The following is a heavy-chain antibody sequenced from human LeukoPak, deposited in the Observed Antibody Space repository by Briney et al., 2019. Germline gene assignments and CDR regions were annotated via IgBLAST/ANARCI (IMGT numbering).Heavy chain of an antibody. CDR3: ARDKSYFGSGNYHYFDS. CDR2: ISYDGSNK. J-gene: IGHJ4*02. V-gene: IGHV3-30*04. Sequence: PGGSLRLSCAASGFTFSSYAMHWVRQAPGKGLEWVAVISYDGSNKYYADSVKGRFTISRDNSKNTLYLQMNSLRPEDTALYYCARDKSYFGSGNYHYFDSWGQGALVIVSS. D-gene: IGHD3-10*01. CDR1: GFTFSSYA.